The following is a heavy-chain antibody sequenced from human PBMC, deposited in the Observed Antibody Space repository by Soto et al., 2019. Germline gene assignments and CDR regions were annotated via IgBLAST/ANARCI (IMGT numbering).Heavy chain of an antibody. J-gene: IGHJ6*02. D-gene: IGHD3-10*01. Sequence: PGGSLRLSCAASGFTFSSYGMHWVRQAPGKGLEWVAVISYDGSNKYYADSVKGRFTISRDNSKNTLYPQMNSLRAEDTAVYYCAKDRHYYGSGSYYPTLGMDVWGQGTTVTVSS. CDR3: AKDRHYYGSGSYYPTLGMDV. CDR2: ISYDGSNK. CDR1: GFTFSSYG. V-gene: IGHV3-30*18.